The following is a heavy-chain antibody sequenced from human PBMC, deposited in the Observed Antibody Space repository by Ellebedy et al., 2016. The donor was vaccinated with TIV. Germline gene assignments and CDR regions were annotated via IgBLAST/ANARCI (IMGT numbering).Heavy chain of an antibody. D-gene: IGHD3-10*01. CDR1: GYTFTGYS. V-gene: IGHV1-2*02. CDR2: ISPNSGGT. CDR3: ATVRDSLGRGIMKRNWFDS. Sequence: ASVKVSXXASGYTFTGYSVHWVRQAPGQGLEWMGWISPNSGGTNYAQMFQDRVTMTRDTSISTAYMELSRLRSADTAMYYCATVRDSLGRGIMKRNWFDSWGQGTLVTVSS. J-gene: IGHJ5*01.